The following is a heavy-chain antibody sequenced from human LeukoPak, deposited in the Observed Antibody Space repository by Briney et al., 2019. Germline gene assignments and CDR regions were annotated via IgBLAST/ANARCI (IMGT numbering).Heavy chain of an antibody. CDR3: PKPGTGSYYDSGSPHHFAY. CDR2: ISGSGGST. V-gene: IGHV3-23*01. D-gene: IGHD3-10*01. Sequence: GGSLRLSCAASGFTFSSNAMSWVRQAPGKGLEWVSAISGSGGSTYYADSVKGRFTISRDNSKNTLYLQMNSLRAEDTAVYYCPKPGTGSYYDSGSPHHFAYWAGEPWSPSPQ. J-gene: IGHJ4*02. CDR1: GFTFSSNA.